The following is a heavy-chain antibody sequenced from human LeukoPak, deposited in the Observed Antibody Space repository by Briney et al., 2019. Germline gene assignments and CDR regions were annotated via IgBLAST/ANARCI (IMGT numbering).Heavy chain of an antibody. CDR3: ARAFVPPYSTIGNWFDP. D-gene: IGHD4-11*01. J-gene: IGHJ5*02. CDR1: GFTFSRYS. V-gene: IGHV3-48*02. Sequence: GGSLRVSRVASGFTFSRYSMNRVRPALGRGLEWVSYICSSSSTIYYADSVKGRFTISRDNAKNSLYLQMNSLRDEDTAVYYCARAFVPPYSTIGNWFDPWGQGTLVTVSS. CDR2: ICSSSSTI.